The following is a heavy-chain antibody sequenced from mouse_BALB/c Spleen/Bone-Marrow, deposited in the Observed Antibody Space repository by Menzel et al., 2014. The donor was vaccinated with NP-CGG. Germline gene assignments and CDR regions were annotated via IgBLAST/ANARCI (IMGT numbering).Heavy chain of an antibody. D-gene: IGHD6-5*01. CDR3: AKGERKGIIPAYACSEV. J-gene: IGHJ1*01. V-gene: IGHV5-6-5*01. Sequence: VESGGGLVKPGGSLKLSCAASGFTFSSYAMSWVRQTPEKRLEWVASISSGGSTYYPDSVKGRFTISRDNARNILYLQMSTLRCENTAICFSAKGERKGIIPAYACSEVWGAGTPVTAS. CDR1: GFTFSSYA. CDR2: ISSGGST.